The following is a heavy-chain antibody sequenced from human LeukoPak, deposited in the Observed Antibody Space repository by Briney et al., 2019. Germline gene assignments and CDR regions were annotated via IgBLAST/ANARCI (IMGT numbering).Heavy chain of an antibody. CDR1: GGSFSGYY. V-gene: IGHV4-34*01. CDR2: INHSVSP. Sequence: SETLSLTCAVYGGSFSGYYWSGIRHPPRKRLWCIVEINHSVSPNYNPSLKSRVTISVQTSKNQLSLQLSRVTDADTAVYYCARPYEYSSFYAFDIWGQGKMVTVSS. J-gene: IGHJ3*02. D-gene: IGHD6-6*01. CDR3: ARPYEYSSFYAFDI.